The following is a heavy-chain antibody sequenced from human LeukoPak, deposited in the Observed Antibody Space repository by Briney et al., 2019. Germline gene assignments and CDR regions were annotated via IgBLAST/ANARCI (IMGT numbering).Heavy chain of an antibody. Sequence: QPGGSLRLSCAASGFTFRSYGMHWVRQAPGKGLEWVAFTRNDGSDNHYTDSVKGRFTISRDSSTLYLQMNSLRTEDTAVYYCARENEAGYSGNGPSQHWGQGTLVTVSS. J-gene: IGHJ1*01. CDR2: TRNDGSDN. D-gene: IGHD6-13*01. CDR3: ARENEAGYSGNGPSQH. V-gene: IGHV3-30*02. CDR1: GFTFRSYG.